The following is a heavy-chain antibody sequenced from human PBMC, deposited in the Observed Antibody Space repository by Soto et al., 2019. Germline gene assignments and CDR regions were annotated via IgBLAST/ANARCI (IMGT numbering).Heavy chain of an antibody. Sequence: QVQLQESGPGLVKPSQTLSLTCTVSGGSISSGGYYWSWIRQHPGKGLEWIGYIYYSGSTYYNPSLKSRVTISVDTSKNQFSLKLSSVTAADTAVYYCAREPYYDFWSGHSGGNYGMDVWGQGTTVTVSS. J-gene: IGHJ6*02. CDR1: GGSISSGGYY. D-gene: IGHD3-3*01. CDR3: AREPYYDFWSGHSGGNYGMDV. CDR2: IYYSGST. V-gene: IGHV4-31*03.